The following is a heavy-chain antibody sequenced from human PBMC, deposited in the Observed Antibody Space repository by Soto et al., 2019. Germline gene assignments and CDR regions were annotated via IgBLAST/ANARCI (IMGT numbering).Heavy chain of an antibody. CDR3: ARDRGSGWYVY. J-gene: IGHJ4*02. CDR1: GFTFSSYW. V-gene: IGHV3-74*01. Sequence: SCAASGFTFSSYWMHWVRQAPGKGLVWVSRINSDGSSTSYADSVKGRFTISRDNAKNTLYLQMNSLRAEDTAVYYCARDRGSGWYVYWGQGTLVTVSS. D-gene: IGHD6-19*01. CDR2: INSDGSST.